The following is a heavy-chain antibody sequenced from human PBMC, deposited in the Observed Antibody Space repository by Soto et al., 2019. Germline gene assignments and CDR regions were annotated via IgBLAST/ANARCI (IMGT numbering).Heavy chain of an antibody. CDR3: ARAIVSYCSSTSCYRSYYYYGMDV. J-gene: IGHJ6*02. V-gene: IGHV1-69*13. CDR1: GGTFSSYA. CDR2: IIPIFGTA. Sequence: ASVKVSCKASGGTFSSYAISWVRQAPGQGLEWMGGIIPIFGTANYAQKFQGRDTITADESTSTAYMELSSLRSEDTAVYYCARAIVSYCSSTSCYRSYYYYGMDVWGQGTTVTVSS. D-gene: IGHD2-2*01.